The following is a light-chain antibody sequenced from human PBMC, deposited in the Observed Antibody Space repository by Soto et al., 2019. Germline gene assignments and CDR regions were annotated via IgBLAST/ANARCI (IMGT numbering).Light chain of an antibody. V-gene: IGKV1-5*01. CDR1: QSVSGW. CDR2: DAS. J-gene: IGKJ1*01. Sequence: DIQMTQYPSTPSASVGDTVTGTCLASQSVSGWLAWYQQKPGEAPKLLIYDASALPRGVPSRFSGSGSGTKFTLTIASLQPDDFATYYCQQYETFSGTFGPGTKVDIK. CDR3: QQYETFSGT.